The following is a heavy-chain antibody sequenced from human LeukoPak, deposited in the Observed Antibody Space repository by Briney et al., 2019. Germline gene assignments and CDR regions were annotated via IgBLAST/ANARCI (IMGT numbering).Heavy chain of an antibody. CDR1: GGSFSGYY. CDR3: ARTTYGSFDY. V-gene: IGHV4-34*01. Sequence: SETLSLTCAVYGGSFSGYYWSWIRQPPGKGLEWIGEINHSASTNYNPSLKSRVTISVDTSKNQFSLKLSSVTAADTAVYYCARTTYGSFDYWGQGTLVTVSS. J-gene: IGHJ4*02. D-gene: IGHD3-10*01. CDR2: INHSAST.